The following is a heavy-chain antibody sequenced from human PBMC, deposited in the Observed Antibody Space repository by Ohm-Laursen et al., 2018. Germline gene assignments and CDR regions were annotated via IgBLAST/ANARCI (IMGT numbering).Heavy chain of an antibody. J-gene: IGHJ4*02. V-gene: IGHV3-72*01. CDR1: GFTFSDHY. CDR3: AKDQIVGDASPYYFDY. CDR2: TRNKANRYTT. Sequence: GSLRLSCAASGFTFSDHYMDWVRQAPGKGLEWVGRTRNKANRYTTEFAASVKGRFTSSRDDSKNSLYLQMNSLKTEDTAVYYCAKDQIVGDASPYYFDYWGQGTLVTVSS. D-gene: IGHD1-26*01.